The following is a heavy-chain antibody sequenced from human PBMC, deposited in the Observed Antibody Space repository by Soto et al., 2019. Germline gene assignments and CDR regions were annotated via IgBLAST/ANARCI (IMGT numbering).Heavy chain of an antibody. D-gene: IGHD5-18*01. CDR2: IYSGGSA. CDR1: GFTVSSNY. Sequence: EVQLVESGGGLVQPGGSLRLSCAASGFTVSSNYMSWVRQAPGKGLGWVSVIYSGGSAYYADSVKGRFTISRDNSKNTLYLQMNSLRAEDTAVYYCARHGYSYGGGYFAYWGQGTLVTVSS. CDR3: ARHGYSYGGGYFAY. J-gene: IGHJ4*02. V-gene: IGHV3-66*04.